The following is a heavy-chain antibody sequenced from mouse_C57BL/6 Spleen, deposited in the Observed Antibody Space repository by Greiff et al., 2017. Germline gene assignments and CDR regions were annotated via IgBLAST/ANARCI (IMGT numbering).Heavy chain of an antibody. CDR1: GYTFTSYW. CDR2: INPSNGGT. CDR3: ARGPYYYGSSRFAW. V-gene: IGHV1-53*01. J-gene: IGHJ3*01. D-gene: IGHD1-1*01. Sequence: VQLQQPGTELVKPGASVKLSCKASGYTFTSYWLHWVKQRPGQGLEWIGNINPSNGGTNYNEKFKSKATLTVDTSSSTAYMQLSSLTSEDSAVYYCARGPYYYGSSRFAWWGQGTLVTVSA.